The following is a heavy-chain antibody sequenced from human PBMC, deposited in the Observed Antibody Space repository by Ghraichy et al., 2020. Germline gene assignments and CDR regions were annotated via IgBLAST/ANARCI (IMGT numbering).Heavy chain of an antibody. D-gene: IGHD5-12*01. Sequence: GGSLRLSCAASGFTFRSYWMTWVRQAPGKGLEWVANIKHDGSERYHADSVKGRFTISRDDAKSPLYLQMNSLRVEDTAVYYCAGQGYGVPFDYWGQGTLVTVSS. J-gene: IGHJ4*02. CDR1: GFTFRSYW. CDR3: AGQGYGVPFDY. CDR2: IKHDGSER. V-gene: IGHV3-7*03.